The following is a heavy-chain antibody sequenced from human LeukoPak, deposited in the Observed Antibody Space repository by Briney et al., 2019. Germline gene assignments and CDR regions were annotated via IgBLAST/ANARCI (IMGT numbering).Heavy chain of an antibody. Sequence: SETLSLTCTVSGGSISSYYWSWIRQHPGKGLEWIGYIYYSGSTYYNPSLKSRVTISVDTSKNQFSLKLSSVTAADTAVYYCARLISFQYNWFDPWGQGTLVTVSS. D-gene: IGHD2-2*01. J-gene: IGHJ5*02. V-gene: IGHV4-59*06. CDR2: IYYSGST. CDR1: GGSISSYY. CDR3: ARLISFQYNWFDP.